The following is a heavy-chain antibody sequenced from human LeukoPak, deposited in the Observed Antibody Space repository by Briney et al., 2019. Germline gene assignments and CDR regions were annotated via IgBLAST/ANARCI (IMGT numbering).Heavy chain of an antibody. D-gene: IGHD1-7*01. CDR2: IWYDGSNK. CDR1: GFTFSSYG. V-gene: IGHV3-33*01. J-gene: IGHJ5*02. CDR3: ARAQLELRWFDP. Sequence: GRSLRLSCAASGFTFSSYGMHWVRQAPGKGLEWVAVIWYDGSNKYYADSVKGRFTISRDNSKNTLYLQMNSLRAEDTAVYYCARAQLELRWFDPWGQGTLVTVSS.